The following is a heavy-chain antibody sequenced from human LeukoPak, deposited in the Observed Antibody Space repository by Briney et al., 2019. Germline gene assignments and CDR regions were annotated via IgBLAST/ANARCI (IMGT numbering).Heavy chain of an antibody. CDR3: ARGHGYLDY. Sequence: SETLSLTCTVSGGSIRSYYWSWIRQPPGKGLEWIGSIYYSGSTNYNPSLKSRVTISVDTSKNQFSLKLSSVTAADTAVYYCARGHGYLDYWGQRTLVTVSS. CDR1: GGSIRSYY. D-gene: IGHD5-24*01. CDR2: IYYSGST. J-gene: IGHJ4*02. V-gene: IGHV4-59*01.